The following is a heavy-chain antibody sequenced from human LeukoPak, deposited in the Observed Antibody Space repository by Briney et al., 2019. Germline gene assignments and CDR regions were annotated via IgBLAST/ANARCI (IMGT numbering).Heavy chain of an antibody. J-gene: IGHJ6*02. V-gene: IGHV3-23*01. D-gene: IGHD3-10*01. CDR1: GFTFSYYA. Sequence: GGSLRLSCAASGFTFSYYAMTWVRQAPGKGLQYVSTISGSGGRTYYADSVKGRFTISRDNSKNTLSLQMNSLRAEDTAVYYCAKQGVRGVLMVASSGGMDVWGQGTTVTVSS. CDR2: ISGSGGRT. CDR3: AKQGVRGVLMVASSGGMDV.